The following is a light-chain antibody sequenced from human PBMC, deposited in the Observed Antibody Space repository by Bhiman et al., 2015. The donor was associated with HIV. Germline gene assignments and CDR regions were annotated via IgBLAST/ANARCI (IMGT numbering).Light chain of an antibody. Sequence: QSALTQPASVSGSPGQSITISCTGTSSDVGGYNHVSWYQQHPGKAPRLMIYDVSNRPSGISNRFSGSKSDNTASLTISGLQAEDEADYYCSSLTSSITYVFGTGTNGHRP. CDR3: SSLTSSITYV. V-gene: IGLV2-14*03. CDR2: DVS. CDR1: SSDVGGYNH. J-gene: IGLJ1*01.